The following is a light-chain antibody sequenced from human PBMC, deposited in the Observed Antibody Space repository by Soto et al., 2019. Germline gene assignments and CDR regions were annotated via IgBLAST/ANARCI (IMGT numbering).Light chain of an antibody. J-gene: IGLJ1*01. V-gene: IGLV2-11*01. CDR1: SSDVGTYNY. Sequence: QSALTQPRSVSGSPGQSVTISCTGTSSDVGTYNYVSWYQVHPDKAPKLMIYDVNKRPSGVPDRFSGSKSGNTASLTISGLQAEDEADYYCAAWDDSLSVHYVFGTGTKLTVL. CDR3: AAWDDSLSVHYV. CDR2: DVN.